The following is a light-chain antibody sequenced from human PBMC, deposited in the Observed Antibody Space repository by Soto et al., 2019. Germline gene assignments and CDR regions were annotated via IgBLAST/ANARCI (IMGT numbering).Light chain of an antibody. CDR2: DAS. CDR1: ESIRTW. CDR3: QQYNNYPRT. V-gene: IGKV1-5*01. Sequence: DIQMTQSPSTLSASVVGRVTITFRASESIRTWLAWYQHKPGKAPKFLIYDASSLESGVPSRFSGSGSGTEFTLTISNLQPDDFATYFCQQYNNYPRTFGQGTKVDIK. J-gene: IGKJ1*01.